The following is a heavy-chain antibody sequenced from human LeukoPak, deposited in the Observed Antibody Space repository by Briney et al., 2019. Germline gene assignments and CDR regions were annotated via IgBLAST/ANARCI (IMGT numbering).Heavy chain of an antibody. CDR1: GFTFSNYA. CDR2: ISYDGSNK. V-gene: IGHV3-30-3*01. J-gene: IGHJ4*02. D-gene: IGHD5-12*01. Sequence: GGSLRLSCAASGFTFSNYAMHWVRQAPGKGLEWVAVISYDGSNKYYADSVKGRFTISRDNSKNTLYLQMNSLRAEGTAVFYCARDRSSYEYYFDHWGQGTLVTVSS. CDR3: ARDRSSYEYYFDH.